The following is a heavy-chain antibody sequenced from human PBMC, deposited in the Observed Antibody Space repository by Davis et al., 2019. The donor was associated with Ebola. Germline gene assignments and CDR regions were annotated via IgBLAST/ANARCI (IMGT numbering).Heavy chain of an antibody. Sequence: GESLKISCAASGFTFSSYAMHWVRQAPGKGLEWVAVISYDGSNKYYADSVKGRFTISRDNSKNTLYLQMNSLRAEDTAVYYCAKGTTEHQLVHTAPDYWGQGTLVTVSS. CDR2: ISYDGSNK. V-gene: IGHV3-30*04. D-gene: IGHD4-11*01. CDR1: GFTFSSYA. CDR3: AKGTTEHQLVHTAPDY. J-gene: IGHJ4*02.